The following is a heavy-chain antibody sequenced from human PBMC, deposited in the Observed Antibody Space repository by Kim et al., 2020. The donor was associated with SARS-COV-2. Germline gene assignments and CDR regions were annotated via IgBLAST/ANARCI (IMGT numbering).Heavy chain of an antibody. CDR2: ISYEGSNK. CDR1: GFTFSSYG. V-gene: IGHV3-30*03. Sequence: GGSLRLSCAASGFTFSSYGMHWVRQAPGKGLEWVALISYEGSNKYYADSVKGRFTISRDNSKNTLYLQMNSLRAEDTAVYYCAGGGGIAVAASPFSFDYWGQGTLVTVSS. CDR3: AGGGGIAVAASPFSFDY. J-gene: IGHJ4*02. D-gene: IGHD6-19*01.